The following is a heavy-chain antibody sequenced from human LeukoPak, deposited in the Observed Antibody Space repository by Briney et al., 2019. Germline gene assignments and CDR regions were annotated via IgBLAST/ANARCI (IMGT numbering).Heavy chain of an antibody. CDR1: GGSISSSSYY. CDR2: IYYGGST. Sequence: KPSETLSLTCTVSGGSISSSSYYWGWIRQPPGKGLEWIGSIYYGGSTNYKPSLKSRVTISVDTSKNQFSLKLSSVTAADTAVYYCARGHLGITMVRGVIITSDGAFDIWGQGTMVTVSS. V-gene: IGHV4-39*07. D-gene: IGHD3-10*01. J-gene: IGHJ3*02. CDR3: ARGHLGITMVRGVIITSDGAFDI.